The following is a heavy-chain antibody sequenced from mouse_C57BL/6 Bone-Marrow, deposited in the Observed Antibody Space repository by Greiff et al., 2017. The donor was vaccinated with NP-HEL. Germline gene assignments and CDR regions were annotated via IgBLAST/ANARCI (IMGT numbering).Heavy chain of an antibody. CDR2: SRNKANDYTT. J-gene: IGHJ4*01. CDR3: ARDASDYYYAMDY. D-gene: IGHD2-4*01. Sequence: EVNVVESGGGLVQSGRSLRLSCATSGFTFSDFYMEWVRQAPGKGLEWIAASRNKANDYTTEYSESVKGRFIVARDTSPSILYLQMNALGAEDTAICSCARDASDYYYAMDYWGQGTSVTVSS. V-gene: IGHV7-1*01. CDR1: GFTFSDFY.